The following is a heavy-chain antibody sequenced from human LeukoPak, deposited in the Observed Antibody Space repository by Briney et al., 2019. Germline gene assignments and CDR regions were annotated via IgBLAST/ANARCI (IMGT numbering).Heavy chain of an antibody. V-gene: IGHV4-59*01. Sequence: PSETLSLTCTVSGGSISSYYWSWIRQPPGKGLEWIGYIYYSGSTNYNPSLKSRVTISVDTSKNQFSLKLSSVTAADTAVYYCAREVAGAGAYFDYWGQGTLVTVSS. CDR3: AREVAGAGAYFDY. CDR1: GGSISSYY. CDR2: IYYSGST. J-gene: IGHJ4*02. D-gene: IGHD6-19*01.